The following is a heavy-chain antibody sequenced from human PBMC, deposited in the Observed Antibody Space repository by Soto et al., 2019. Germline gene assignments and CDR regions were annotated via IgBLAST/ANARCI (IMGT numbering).Heavy chain of an antibody. CDR3: ARLAGATKFDY. CDR2: IYYSGST. V-gene: IGHV4-39*01. D-gene: IGHD1-26*01. CDR1: GGSISSSSYY. J-gene: IGHJ4*02. Sequence: SETLSLTCTVSGGSISSSSYYWGWIRQPPGKGLEWIGSIYYSGSTYYNPSLKSRVTISVDTSKNQFSLKLSSVTAADTAVYYCARLAGATKFDYWGQGTLVTVSS.